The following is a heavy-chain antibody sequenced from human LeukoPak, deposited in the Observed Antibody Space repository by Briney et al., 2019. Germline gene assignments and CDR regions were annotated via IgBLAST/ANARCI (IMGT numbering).Heavy chain of an antibody. V-gene: IGHV4-61*02. CDR1: GGSISSGSYY. J-gene: IGHJ6*03. Sequence: SETLSLTCTVSGGSISSGSYYWSWIRQPAGKGLEWIGRIYTSGSTNYNPSLKGRVTISVDTSKNQFSLKLSSVTAADTAVYYCARDGVVVPAAGYYYYYMDVWGKGTTVTVSS. CDR2: IYTSGST. D-gene: IGHD2-2*01. CDR3: ARDGVVVPAAGYYYYYMDV.